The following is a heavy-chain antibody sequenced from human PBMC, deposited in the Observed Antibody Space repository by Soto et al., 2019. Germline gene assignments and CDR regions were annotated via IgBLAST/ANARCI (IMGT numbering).Heavy chain of an antibody. Sequence: GGSLRLSCAASGFTFSSYAMSWVRQAPGKGLEWVSAISGSGGSTYYADSVKGRFTISRDNSKNTLYLQMNSLRAEDTAVYYCAKGDSSGWYYYYYGMDVWGQGTTVTV. J-gene: IGHJ6*02. CDR1: GFTFSSYA. CDR2: ISGSGGST. CDR3: AKGDSSGWYYYYYGMDV. V-gene: IGHV3-23*01. D-gene: IGHD6-19*01.